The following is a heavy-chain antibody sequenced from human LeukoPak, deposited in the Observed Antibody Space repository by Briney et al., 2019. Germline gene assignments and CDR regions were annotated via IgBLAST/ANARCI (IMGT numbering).Heavy chain of an antibody. Sequence: SETLSLTCTVSGGSISSSSYYWSWIRQPPGKGLEWIGYIYYSGSTNYNPSLKSRVTISVDTSKNQFSLKLSSVTAADTAVYYCARVAYYYYDSSGYQIHAFDIWGQGTMVTVSS. J-gene: IGHJ3*02. CDR2: IYYSGST. D-gene: IGHD3-22*01. V-gene: IGHV4-61*01. CDR1: GGSISSSSYY. CDR3: ARVAYYYYDSSGYQIHAFDI.